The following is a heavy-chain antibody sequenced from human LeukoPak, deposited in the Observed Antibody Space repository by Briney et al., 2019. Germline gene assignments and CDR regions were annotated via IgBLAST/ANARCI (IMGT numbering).Heavy chain of an antibody. V-gene: IGHV3-11*04. CDR2: ISSSGSTI. Sequence: GGSLRLSCAASGFTFSDYYMSWIRQAPGKGLEWVPYISSSGSTIYYADSVKGRFTISSDNAKNALYLQMNSQRAEDTAVYYCARALWFGESSFGYWGQGTLVTVSS. J-gene: IGHJ4*02. CDR1: GFTFSDYY. D-gene: IGHD3-10*01. CDR3: ARALWFGESSFGY.